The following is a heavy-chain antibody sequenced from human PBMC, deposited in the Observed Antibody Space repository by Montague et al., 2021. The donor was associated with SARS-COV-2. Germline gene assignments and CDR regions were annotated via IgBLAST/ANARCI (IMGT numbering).Heavy chain of an antibody. Sequence: SETLSLTCSVSGGSTSNYYWTWIRQSPGKGLQWIGYIFYTGSKKFNPSLKTRVSMSLDASKNHFSLRLSAVTAADTARYCCARAQNICFIANCVNYFDLWGLGALVTVSS. CDR1: GGSTSNYY. CDR2: IFYTGSK. J-gene: IGHJ4*02. D-gene: IGHD2-15*01. CDR3: ARAQNICFIANCVNYFDL. V-gene: IGHV4-59*01.